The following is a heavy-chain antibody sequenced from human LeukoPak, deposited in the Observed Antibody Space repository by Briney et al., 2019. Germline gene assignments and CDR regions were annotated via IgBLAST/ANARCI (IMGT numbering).Heavy chain of an antibody. CDR3: GTLLSNGPFDY. CDR1: GYTSTGYY. V-gene: IGHV1-2*02. J-gene: IGHJ4*02. CDR2: IYPNTGAT. Sequence: GASVKVSCKASGYTSTGYYMHWVRQAPGQGLEWMGYIYPNTGATKYAQKFQGRVTMTRDTSISTAYMELSGLRSVDTAVYYCGTLLSNGPFDYWGQGSLVTVSS.